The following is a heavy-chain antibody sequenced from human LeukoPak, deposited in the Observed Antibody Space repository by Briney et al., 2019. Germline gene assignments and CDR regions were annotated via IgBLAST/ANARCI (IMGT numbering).Heavy chain of an antibody. CDR2: IWYDGSNK. CDR3: ARATGGRYCSSTSCYGAIDY. D-gene: IGHD2-2*01. V-gene: IGHV3-33*01. J-gene: IGHJ4*02. CDR1: GFTFSSYG. Sequence: GGSLRLSCAASGFTFSSYGMHWVRQAPGKGLEWVAVIWYDGSNKYYADSVKGRFTISRDNSKNTLYLQMNSLRAEDTAVYYCARATGGRYCSSTSCYGAIDYWGQGTLVTVSS.